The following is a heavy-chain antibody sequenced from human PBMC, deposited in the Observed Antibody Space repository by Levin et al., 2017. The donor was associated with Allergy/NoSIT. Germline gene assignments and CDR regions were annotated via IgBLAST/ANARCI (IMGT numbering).Heavy chain of an antibody. CDR3: AREGELGGFDY. J-gene: IGHJ4*02. CDR1: GFTFSSYA. Sequence: GGSLRLSCAASGFTFSSYAMHWVRQAPGKGLEYVSAISSNGGSTYYANSVKGRFTISRDNSKNTLYLQMGSLRAEDMAVYYCAREGELGGFDYWGQGTLVTVSS. V-gene: IGHV3-64*01. D-gene: IGHD7-27*01. CDR2: ISSNGGST.